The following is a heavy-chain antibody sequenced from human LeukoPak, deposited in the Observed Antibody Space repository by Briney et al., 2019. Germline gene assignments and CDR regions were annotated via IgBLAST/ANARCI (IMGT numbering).Heavy chain of an antibody. CDR3: ARMHYYDSSGDNWFDP. CDR2: MSPNSGHT. J-gene: IGHJ5*02. CDR1: GYTFTSYD. D-gene: IGHD3-22*01. Sequence: ASVKVSCKASGYTFTSYDINWVRQATGQGLEWMGWMSPNSGHTGYAQKFQGRVTMTRNTSITTAYMELSSLRSEDTAVYYCARMHYYDSSGDNWFDPWGQGTLVTVSS. V-gene: IGHV1-8*01.